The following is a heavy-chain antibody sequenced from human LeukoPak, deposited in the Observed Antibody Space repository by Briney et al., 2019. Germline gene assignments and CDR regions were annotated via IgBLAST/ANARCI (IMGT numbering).Heavy chain of an antibody. V-gene: IGHV1-18*01. J-gene: IGHJ6*02. CDR3: ASGNILTGYYTRYYYYYGMDV. Sequence: ASVEVSCKASGYTFTSYGISWVRQAPGQGLEWMGWISAYNGNTNYAQKLQGRVTMTTDTSTSTAYMELRSLRSDDTAVYYCASGNILTGYYTRYYYYYGMDVWGQGTTVTVSS. CDR1: GYTFTSYG. D-gene: IGHD3-9*01. CDR2: ISAYNGNT.